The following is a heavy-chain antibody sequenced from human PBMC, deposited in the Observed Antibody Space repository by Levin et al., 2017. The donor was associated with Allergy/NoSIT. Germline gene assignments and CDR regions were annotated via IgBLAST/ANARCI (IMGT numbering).Heavy chain of an antibody. CDR2: MYHSGHT. CDR1: GSSISTGYY. V-gene: IGHV4-38-2*01. CDR3: ARTLDYYGSGVFGFDV. Sequence: SETLSLTCAVSGSSISTGYYWGWIRQSPGTGLEWIASMYHSGHTYYNLSLKSRVTISVDTSKNQFSLLLSSVTAADTAVYYGARTLDYYGSGVFGFDVWGQGTTVTVSS. D-gene: IGHD3-10*01. J-gene: IGHJ3*01.